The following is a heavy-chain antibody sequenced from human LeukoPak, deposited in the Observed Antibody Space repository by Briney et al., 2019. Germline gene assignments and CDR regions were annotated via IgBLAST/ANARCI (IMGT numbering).Heavy chain of an antibody. V-gene: IGHV4-59*12. CDR1: GGSISSCY. J-gene: IGHJ6*02. D-gene: IGHD3-10*01. CDR2: IYYSGST. CDR3: ARPIMVRGIWYGMDV. Sequence: SETLSLTCTVSGGSISSCYWSWIRQPPGKGLEWIGYIYYSGSTYYNPSLKSRVTISVDTSKNQFSLKLSSVTAADTAVYYCARPIMVRGIWYGMDVWGQGTTVTVSS.